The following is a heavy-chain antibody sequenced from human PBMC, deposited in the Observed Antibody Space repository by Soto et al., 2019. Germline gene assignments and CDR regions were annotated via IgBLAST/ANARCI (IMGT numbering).Heavy chain of an antibody. D-gene: IGHD2-15*01. CDR3: ARGAVVSGRVIY. V-gene: IGHV1-2*02. J-gene: IGHJ4*02. Sequence: ASVKVSCKASGYTFTDYFLHWVRQAPGQGLEWMGWVKPNSDGTKYAQRFQGRVTMTRDTSISTAYMELSRLRSDDTAVYYCARGAVVSGRVIYWGQGTLVTVSS. CDR2: VKPNSDGT. CDR1: GYTFTDYF.